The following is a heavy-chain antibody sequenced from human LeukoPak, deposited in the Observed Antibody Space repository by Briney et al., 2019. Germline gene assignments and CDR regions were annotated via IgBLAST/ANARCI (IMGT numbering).Heavy chain of an antibody. CDR3: ARTPVGTMVRGGLYYYGMDV. CDR2: IIPIFGTA. D-gene: IGHD3-10*01. J-gene: IGHJ6*02. CDR1: GGTFSSYA. Sequence: SVKVSCKASGGTFSSYAVSWVRQAPRQGLEWMGGIIPIFGTANYAQKFQGRVTITTDESTSTAYMELSSLRSDDTAVYYCARTPVGTMVRGGLYYYGMDVWGQGTTVTVSS. V-gene: IGHV1-69*05.